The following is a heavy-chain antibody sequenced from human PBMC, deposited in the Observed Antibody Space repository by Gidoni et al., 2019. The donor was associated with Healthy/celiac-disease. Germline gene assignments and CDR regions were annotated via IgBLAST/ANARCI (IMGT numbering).Heavy chain of an antibody. CDR2: ISGSGGST. D-gene: IGHD1-26*01. Sequence: EVQLLESGGGLVQPGGSLRLSCAASGFTFSSYAMSWVRQAPGKGLEWVSAISGSGGSTYYADSVKGRFTISRDNSKNTLYLQMNSLRAEDTAVYYCVKSDYSVGATTKGAFDIWGQGTMVTVSS. J-gene: IGHJ3*02. V-gene: IGHV3-23*01. CDR3: VKSDYSVGATTKGAFDI. CDR1: GFTFSSYA.